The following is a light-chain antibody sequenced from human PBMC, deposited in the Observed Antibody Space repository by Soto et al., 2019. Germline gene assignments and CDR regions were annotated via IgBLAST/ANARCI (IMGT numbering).Light chain of an antibody. CDR3: QQYKSYSRT. Sequence: DIQMTQSPSTLSASVGDRVTITCRASQSISNWLAWYQQKPGKAPKLLIYKASNLESGVPSRFSGSGSGTEFTLTISSLQPDDFATYYCQQYKSYSRTFGQGTKVDIK. CDR2: KAS. J-gene: IGKJ1*01. CDR1: QSISNW. V-gene: IGKV1-5*03.